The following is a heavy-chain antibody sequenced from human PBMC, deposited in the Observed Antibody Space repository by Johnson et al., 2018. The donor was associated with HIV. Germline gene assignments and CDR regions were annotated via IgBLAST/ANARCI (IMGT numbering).Heavy chain of an antibody. V-gene: IGHV3-74*02. J-gene: IGHJ3*02. CDR3: AKGGYGDYAFLHFDI. CDR2: MNGDGKSK. CDR1: GFTFSSYW. Sequence: VQLVESGGGLVKPGGSLRLSCAASGFTFSSYWMSWVRQAPGKGLVWVSRMNGDGKSKTYADSVKGRFTISRDHAKNTLYLQMNSLRAEDTALYYCAKGGYGDYAFLHFDIWGQGTMVTVSS. D-gene: IGHD4-17*01.